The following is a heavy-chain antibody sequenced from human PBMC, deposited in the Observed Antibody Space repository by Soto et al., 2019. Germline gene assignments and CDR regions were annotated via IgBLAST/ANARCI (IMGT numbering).Heavy chain of an antibody. CDR3: ARGGAVAGYFDY. J-gene: IGHJ4*02. V-gene: IGHV4-59*01. CDR1: GGSITSYY. D-gene: IGHD6-19*01. CDR2: IYYSGST. Sequence: SETLSLTCTVSGGSITSYYWSWIRQPPGKGLEWIGYIYYSGSTNYNPSLKSRVTISVDTSKNQFSLKLSSVTAADTAVYYCARGGAVAGYFDYWGQGTLVTVS.